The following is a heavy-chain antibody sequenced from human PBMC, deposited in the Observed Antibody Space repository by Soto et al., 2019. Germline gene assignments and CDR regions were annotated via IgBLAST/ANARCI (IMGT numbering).Heavy chain of an antibody. J-gene: IGHJ4*02. CDR2: IKRDGSEK. CDR3: ARVRATDYGIDY. Sequence: PGGSLRLSFAASGVMLGSYWMTGVRNVPGKGLQWVANIKRDGSEKYYVDFVKGRFTISRGNADNSVFLDMNNLRVDDTATYYCARVRATDYGIDYWGQGSLVTVSS. V-gene: IGHV3-7*03. CDR1: GVMLGSYW. D-gene: IGHD4-17*01.